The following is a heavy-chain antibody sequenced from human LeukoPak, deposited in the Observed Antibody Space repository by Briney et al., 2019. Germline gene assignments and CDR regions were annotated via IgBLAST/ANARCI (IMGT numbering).Heavy chain of an antibody. CDR3: ARGEAAAVYFDY. D-gene: IGHD6-13*01. CDR2: FSGSGGGT. Sequence: GGSLRLSCAASGFTFSNYAMSWVRQAPGKGLEWVSAFSGSGGGTYYADSVKGRFTVSRDNSRNTLYLQMNSLRAEDTAVYYCARGEAAAVYFDYWGQGTLVTVSS. CDR1: GFTFSNYA. V-gene: IGHV3-23*01. J-gene: IGHJ4*02.